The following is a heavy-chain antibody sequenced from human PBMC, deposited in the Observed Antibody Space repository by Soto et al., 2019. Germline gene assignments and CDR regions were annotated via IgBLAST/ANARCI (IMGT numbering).Heavy chain of an antibody. Sequence: QVQLVESGGGVVQPERSLRLSCTASGLTFSSYGIHWVRQAPGKGLEWVADIWHDGSQKYYADSVRGRFTISRDNSKNTAYLQMNSLRAEDTAVYYCEGRDDPFHIWGQGTMVTVSS. CDR1: GLTFSSYG. CDR2: IWHDGSQK. CDR3: EGRDDPFHI. J-gene: IGHJ3*02. V-gene: IGHV3-33*01.